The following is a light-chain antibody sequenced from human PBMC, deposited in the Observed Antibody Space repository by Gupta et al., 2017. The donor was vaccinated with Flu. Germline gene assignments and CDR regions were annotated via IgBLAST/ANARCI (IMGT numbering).Light chain of an antibody. J-gene: IGKJ4*01. Sequence: IVLTQSPATLSLSPGERATLSCRASGTVSNYLAWYQQKPGQAPRLLIYEASYRATGVPPRFSGSASGTDFSLTISILDPEDFAVYYCQQRTNWLITFGAGTXVEV. CDR2: EAS. CDR1: GTVSNY. CDR3: QQRTNWLIT. V-gene: IGKV3-11*01.